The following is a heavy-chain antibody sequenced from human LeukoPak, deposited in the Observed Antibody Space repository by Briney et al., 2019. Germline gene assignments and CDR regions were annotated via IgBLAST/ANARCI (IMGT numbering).Heavy chain of an antibody. CDR1: GGSISSYY. D-gene: IGHD4-17*01. V-gene: IGHV4-4*07. CDR3: ATTHDYADEYVWGY. Sequence: SETLSLTCTVSGGSISSYYWSWIRQPAGKGLEWIGRIYTSGSTNYNPSFKSRVTISVGPSKNQFSLKLRSVTAADTAMYYCATTHDYADEYVWGYWGQGALVTVSS. CDR2: IYTSGST. J-gene: IGHJ4*02.